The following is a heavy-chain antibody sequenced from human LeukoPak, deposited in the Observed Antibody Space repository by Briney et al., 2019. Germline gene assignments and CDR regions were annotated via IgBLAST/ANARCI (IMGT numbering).Heavy chain of an antibody. CDR3: AREYGGNRD. V-gene: IGHV4-61*01. CDR1: GGSISSSSYY. CDR2: IYYSGST. Sequence: SETLSLTCTVSGGSISSSSYYWGWIRQPPGKGLEWIGYIYYSGSTNYNPSLKSRVTISVDTSKNQFSLKLSSVAAADTAVYYCAREYGGNRDWGQGTLVTVSS. D-gene: IGHD4-23*01. J-gene: IGHJ1*01.